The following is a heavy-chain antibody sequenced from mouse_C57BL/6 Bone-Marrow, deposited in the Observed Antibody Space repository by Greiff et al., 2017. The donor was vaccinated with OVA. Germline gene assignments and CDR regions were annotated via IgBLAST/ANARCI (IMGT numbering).Heavy chain of an antibody. CDR1: GYAFSSYW. D-gene: IGHD4-1*01. J-gene: IGHJ1*03. CDR2: IYPGDGDT. CDR3: ARGKTGTFRYFDV. Sequence: VKLMESGAELVKPGASVKISCKASGYAFSSYWMNWVKQRPGKGLEWIGQIYPGDGDTNYNGKFKGKATLTADKSSSTAYMQLSSLTSEDSAVYVCARGKTGTFRYFDVWGTGTTVTVSS. V-gene: IGHV1-80*01.